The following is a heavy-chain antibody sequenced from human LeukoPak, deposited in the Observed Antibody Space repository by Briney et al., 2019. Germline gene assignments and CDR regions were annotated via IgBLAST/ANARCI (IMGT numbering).Heavy chain of an antibody. V-gene: IGHV6-1*01. Sequence: SQTLSLTCVVSGDSVSSKNGAWNWIRQSPSRGLGWLGRTYYRSKWYNDYAESMEGRMTTSQDTSKNQYSLHLNSATPDDTAVYYCARDFGTTGWHTFDYWGQGTLVTVSS. CDR1: GDSVSSKNGA. J-gene: IGHJ4*02. CDR2: TYYRSKWYN. D-gene: IGHD6-19*01. CDR3: ARDFGTTGWHTFDY.